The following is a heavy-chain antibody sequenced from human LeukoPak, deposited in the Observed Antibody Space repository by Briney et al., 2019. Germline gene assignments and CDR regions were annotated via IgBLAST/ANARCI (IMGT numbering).Heavy chain of an antibody. CDR3: ARVAMTTVTPYYFDY. V-gene: IGHV3-7*01. Sequence: GGSLRLSCAASGFTFSSYWMRWVRQAPGKGLEWVANIKQDGSEKYYVDSVKGRFTISRDNAKNSLYLQMNSLRAEDTAVYYCARVAMTTVTPYYFDYWGQGTLVTVSS. CDR2: IKQDGSEK. J-gene: IGHJ4*02. D-gene: IGHD4-17*01. CDR1: GFTFSSYW.